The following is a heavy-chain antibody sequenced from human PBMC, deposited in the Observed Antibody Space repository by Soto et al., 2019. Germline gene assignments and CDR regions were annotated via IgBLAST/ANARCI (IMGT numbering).Heavy chain of an antibody. CDR3: ARVIQLLYDYYYGMDV. CDR1: GGSISSSNW. V-gene: IGHV4-4*02. Sequence: SETLSLTCAVSGGSISSSNWWSWVRQPPGKGLEWIGEIYHSGSTNYNPSLKSRVTISVDKSKNQFSLKLSSVTAADTAVYYCARVIQLLYDYYYGMDVWGQGTTVTVSS. CDR2: IYHSGST. D-gene: IGHD2-2*01. J-gene: IGHJ6*02.